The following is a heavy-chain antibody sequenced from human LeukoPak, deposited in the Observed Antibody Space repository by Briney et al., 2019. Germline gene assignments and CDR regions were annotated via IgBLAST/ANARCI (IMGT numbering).Heavy chain of an antibody. V-gene: IGHV3-30*03. D-gene: IGHD2-15*01. CDR1: GFMFSDYG. CDR3: ARIEQQDGFDY. J-gene: IGHJ4*02. CDR2: ISYDGSNE. Sequence: GSLRLSCVASGFMFSDYGMHWVRQAPGKGLEWVAVISYDGSNEYHADSVKGRFTISRDNSKNTLYLQMNSLRAEDTAVYYCARIEQQDGFDYWGQGTLVTVSS.